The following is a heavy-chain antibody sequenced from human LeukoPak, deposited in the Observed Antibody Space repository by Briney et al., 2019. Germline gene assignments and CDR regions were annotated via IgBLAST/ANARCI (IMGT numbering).Heavy chain of an antibody. D-gene: IGHD3-22*01. V-gene: IGHV4-59*01. CDR1: GGSISSYY. J-gene: IGHJ3*02. CDR2: IYYSGST. CDR3: ARDNDSSGNDAFDI. Sequence: SETLSLTCTVSGGSISSYYWSWIRQPPGKGLEWIGYIYYSGSTNYNPSLKSRVTISVDTSKNQFSLKLSSVTAADTAAYYCARDNDSSGNDAFDIWGQGTMVTVPS.